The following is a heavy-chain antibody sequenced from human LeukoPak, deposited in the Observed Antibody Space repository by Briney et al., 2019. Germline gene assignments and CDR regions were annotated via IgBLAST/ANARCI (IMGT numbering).Heavy chain of an antibody. J-gene: IGHJ5*02. CDR1: GGSISSYY. CDR3: ARLESQLYNWFDP. CDR2: IYTSGST. V-gene: IGHV4-4*09. Sequence: SETLSLTCTVSGGSISSYYWSWIRQPPGKGLEWIGYIYTSGSTNYNPSLKSRVTISVDTSKNQFSLKLSSVTAADTAVYYCARLESQLYNWFDPWGQGTLVTVSS.